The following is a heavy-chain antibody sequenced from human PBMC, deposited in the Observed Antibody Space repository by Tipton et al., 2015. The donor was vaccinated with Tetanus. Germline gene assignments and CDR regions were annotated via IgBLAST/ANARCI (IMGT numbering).Heavy chain of an antibody. CDR3: SSSPGNQDLAFFDY. J-gene: IGHJ4*02. CDR1: GDSINSGDYY. D-gene: IGHD3-3*02. V-gene: IGHV4-30-4*01. Sequence: TLSLTCSVSGDSINSGDYYWSWIRQPPGKGLEWIGYIYYSGSTYYNPSLKSRVTISIDTSKNQFSLRLSSVTAADTAVYYCSSSPGNQDLAFFDYWGRGTKVTVSS. CDR2: IYYSGST.